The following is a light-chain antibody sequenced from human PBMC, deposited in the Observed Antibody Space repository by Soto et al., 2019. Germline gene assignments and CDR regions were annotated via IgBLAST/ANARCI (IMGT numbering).Light chain of an antibody. CDR2: DAS. Sequence: EIVLTQSPATLSLSPGERATLSCRASQRVSSYLAWYQQKPGQAPRLLIYDASNRATGIPARFSGSVSGTDFTLTISSLEPEDCAVYYCQQRSNWPRTFGGGTKVEIK. CDR1: QRVSSY. V-gene: IGKV3-11*01. J-gene: IGKJ4*01. CDR3: QQRSNWPRT.